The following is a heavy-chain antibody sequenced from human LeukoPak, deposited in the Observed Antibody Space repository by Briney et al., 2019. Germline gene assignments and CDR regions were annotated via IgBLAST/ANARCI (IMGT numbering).Heavy chain of an antibody. CDR2: LYSGGGT. CDR3: ARVSANDYGDSRHLDY. D-gene: IGHD4-17*01. Sequence: PGGSLRLSCAASGFTVGTNFMSWVRQAPGPGMELVSVLYSGGGTYYGDSVKGRFTISRDNSKNTLYLQMNSLRAEDTAVYYCARVSANDYGDSRHLDYWGQGTLVTVSS. J-gene: IGHJ4*02. V-gene: IGHV3-53*01. CDR1: GFTVGTNF.